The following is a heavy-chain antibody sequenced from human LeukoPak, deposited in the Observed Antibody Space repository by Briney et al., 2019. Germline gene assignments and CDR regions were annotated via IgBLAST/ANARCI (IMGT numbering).Heavy chain of an antibody. Sequence: GASVQVSCKASGCTFTSYGISWVRQAPGQGLEWMGWISAYNGNTNYAQKLQGRVTMTTDTSTSTAYMELRSLRSDDTAVYYCARAGYCSSTSCPSYFDYWGQGTLVTVSS. V-gene: IGHV1-18*01. CDR2: ISAYNGNT. J-gene: IGHJ4*02. CDR3: ARAGYCSSTSCPSYFDY. D-gene: IGHD2-2*01. CDR1: GCTFTSYG.